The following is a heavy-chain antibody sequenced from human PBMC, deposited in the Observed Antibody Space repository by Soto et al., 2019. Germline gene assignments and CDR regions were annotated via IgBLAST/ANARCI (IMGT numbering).Heavy chain of an antibody. CDR3: ARAVGSGSYRDYFDY. V-gene: IGHV4-61*08. D-gene: IGHD3-10*01. Sequence: SETLSLTCSVSGASIHNGGYFWSWIRQSPEKGLEWIGHIYHSGSTNYNPSLKSRVTISVDTSKNQFSLKLSSVTAADTAVYYCARAVGSGSYRDYFDYWGQGTLVTVSS. J-gene: IGHJ4*02. CDR2: IYHSGST. CDR1: GASIHNGGYF.